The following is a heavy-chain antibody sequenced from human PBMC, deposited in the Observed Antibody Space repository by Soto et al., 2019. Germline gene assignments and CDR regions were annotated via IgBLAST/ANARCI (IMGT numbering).Heavy chain of an antibody. CDR1: VGTFSSYA. CDR3: ARRQKHSGSYYGSPYYYYGLDV. D-gene: IGHD1-26*01. J-gene: IGHJ6*02. V-gene: IGHV1-69*13. Sequence: SVTVSCKASVGTFSSYAISWVRQAPGQGLEWMGGIIPIFGTANYAQKFQGRVTITADESTSTAYMELSSLKASDTAMYYCARRQKHSGSYYGSPYYYYGLDVWGQGTTVTVSS. CDR2: IIPIFGTA.